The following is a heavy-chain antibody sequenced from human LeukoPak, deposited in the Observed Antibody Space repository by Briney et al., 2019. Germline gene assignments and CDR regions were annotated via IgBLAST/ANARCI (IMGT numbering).Heavy chain of an antibody. Sequence: GGSLRLSCAASGYTFSSYWMSWVRQAPVKGLEWVANIKEDGSEKYYVDSVKGRFTISRDNFKNTLYLQMTSLRPEDTAVYYCTRGLGAIRGGWFDPWGQGTLVTVSS. J-gene: IGHJ5*02. V-gene: IGHV3-7*02. CDR3: TRGLGAIRGGWFDP. CDR2: IKEDGSEK. CDR1: GYTFSSYW. D-gene: IGHD1-26*01.